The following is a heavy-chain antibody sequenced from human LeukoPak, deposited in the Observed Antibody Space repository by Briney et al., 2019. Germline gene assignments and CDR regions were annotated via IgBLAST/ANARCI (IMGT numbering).Heavy chain of an antibody. CDR2: IYYSGST. CDR3: ARGPRYFDTSGYYFDY. V-gene: IGHV4-61*03. D-gene: IGHD3-22*01. CDR1: GGSVSSGSYY. Sequence: SETLSLTCTVSGGSVSSGSYYWSWIRQPPGKGLEWIGYIYYSGSTNYNPSLKSRVTISRDTSKNHVSLKLNSITAADTAVYSCARGPRYFDTSGYYFDYWGQGLLVTVSS. J-gene: IGHJ4*02.